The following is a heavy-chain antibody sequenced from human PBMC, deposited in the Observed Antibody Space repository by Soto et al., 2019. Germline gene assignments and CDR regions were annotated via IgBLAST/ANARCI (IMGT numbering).Heavy chain of an antibody. CDR2: ISVSGGST. CDR1: GFTFSSYA. D-gene: IGHD3-16*01. V-gene: IGHV3-23*01. CDR3: ASNTRYDPPDY. J-gene: IGHJ4*02. Sequence: EVQLLESGGGLVQPGGSLRLSCAASGFTFSSYAMSWVRQAPGKGLAWVSGISVSGGSTYYADSVKGRFTISIDNSKNTLYLQMNSLRAEDTAVYYCASNTRYDPPDYWGQGTLVTVSS.